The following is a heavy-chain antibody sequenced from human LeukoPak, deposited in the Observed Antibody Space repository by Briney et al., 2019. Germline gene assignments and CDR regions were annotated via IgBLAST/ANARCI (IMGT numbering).Heavy chain of an antibody. V-gene: IGHV1-2*02. CDR1: GYTFTSYY. CDR2: INPSSGGT. J-gene: IGHJ3*02. Sequence: ASVKVSCKASGYTFTSYYMHWVRRAPGQGLEWMGWINPSSGGTNYAQKFQGRVTMTRDTSISTAYMELSRLRSDDTAVYYCARVLVDSGSYYAVGAFDIWGQGTMVTVSS. CDR3: ARVLVDSGSYYAVGAFDI. D-gene: IGHD1-26*01.